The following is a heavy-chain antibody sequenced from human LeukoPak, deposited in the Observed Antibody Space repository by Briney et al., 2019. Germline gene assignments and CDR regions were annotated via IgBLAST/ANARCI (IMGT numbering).Heavy chain of an antibody. CDR1: GGTFSSYA. J-gene: IGHJ4*02. D-gene: IGHD4-17*01. CDR2: IIPIFGTA. Sequence: ASVKVSCRASGGTFSSYAISWVRQAPGQGLEWMGGIIPIFGTANYAQKFQGRVTITADESTSTAYMELSSLRSEDTAVYYCAIYGDYGGGYFDYWGQGTLVTVSS. V-gene: IGHV1-69*01. CDR3: AIYGDYGGGYFDY.